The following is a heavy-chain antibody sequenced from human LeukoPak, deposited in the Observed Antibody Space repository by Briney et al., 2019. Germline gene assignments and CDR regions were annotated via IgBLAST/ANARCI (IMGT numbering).Heavy chain of an antibody. Sequence: ASVKVSCKASGYTFTGYYMHWVRQAPGQGLEWMGWINPNSGGTNYAQKFQGRVTMTRDMSTSTVYMELSSLRSEDTAVYYCARRRDGYNLNYYYYYMDVWGKGTTVTVSS. CDR3: ARRRDGYNLNYYYYYMDV. V-gene: IGHV1-2*02. J-gene: IGHJ6*03. D-gene: IGHD5-24*01. CDR1: GYTFTGYY. CDR2: INPNSGGT.